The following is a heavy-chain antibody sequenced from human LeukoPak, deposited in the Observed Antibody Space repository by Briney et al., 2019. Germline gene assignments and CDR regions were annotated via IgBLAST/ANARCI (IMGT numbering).Heavy chain of an antibody. CDR3: ARDQGHGDYDFDY. J-gene: IGHJ4*02. V-gene: IGHV3-30-3*01. Sequence: PGGSLRLSCAASGFTFSSYAMHWVRQAPGKGLEWVAVISYDGSNKYYADSAKGRFTISRDNSKNTLYLQMNSLRAEDTAVYYCARDQGHGDYDFDYWGQGTLVTVSS. CDR1: GFTFSSYA. D-gene: IGHD4-17*01. CDR2: ISYDGSNK.